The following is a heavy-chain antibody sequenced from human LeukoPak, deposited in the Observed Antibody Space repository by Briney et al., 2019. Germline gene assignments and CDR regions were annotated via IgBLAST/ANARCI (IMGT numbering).Heavy chain of an antibody. CDR3: ARDQGSGWSPDAFDI. CDR1: GFTFSSYA. J-gene: IGHJ3*02. D-gene: IGHD6-19*01. V-gene: IGHV3-30*04. CDR2: ISYDGSNK. Sequence: GWSVRLSRAASGFTFSSYAMHWVRQAPGKGLEGVAVISYDGSNKYYADSVKGRFTISRDNSKNTLYLQMNSLRAEDTAVYYCARDQGSGWSPDAFDIWGQGTMVTVSS.